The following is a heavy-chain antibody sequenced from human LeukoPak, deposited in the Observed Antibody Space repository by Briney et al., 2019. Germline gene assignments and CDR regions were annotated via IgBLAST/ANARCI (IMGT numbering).Heavy chain of an antibody. Sequence: SVKVSCKASGGTFSSYAISWVRQAPGQGLEWMGRIIPILGIANYARKFQGRVTITADKSTSTAYMELSSLRSEDTAVYYCARERGSGWTGYYYYMDVWGKGTTVTVSS. CDR2: IIPILGIA. CDR1: GGTFSSYA. CDR3: ARERGSGWTGYYYYMDV. V-gene: IGHV1-69*04. D-gene: IGHD6-19*01. J-gene: IGHJ6*03.